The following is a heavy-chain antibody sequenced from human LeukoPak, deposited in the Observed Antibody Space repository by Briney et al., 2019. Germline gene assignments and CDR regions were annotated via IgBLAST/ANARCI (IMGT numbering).Heavy chain of an antibody. Sequence: GGSLRLSCAASGFTFSSYAMSWVRQAPGKGLEWVSAISSSGGTTYYADSVKGRFTISRDNSKNTVYLQMRSLRAEDTAVYYRANWREGARPGFDYWGQGTLVTVSS. V-gene: IGHV3-23*01. CDR3: ANWREGARPGFDY. CDR2: ISSSGGTT. J-gene: IGHJ4*02. CDR1: GFTFSSYA. D-gene: IGHD1-26*01.